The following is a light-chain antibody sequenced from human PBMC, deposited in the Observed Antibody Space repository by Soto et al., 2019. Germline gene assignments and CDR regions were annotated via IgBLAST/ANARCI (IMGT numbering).Light chain of an antibody. V-gene: IGKV3-20*01. J-gene: IGKJ5*01. CDR1: QSVSSSY. Sequence: EVVLTQSPGTLSLSQGERATLSRRASQSVSSSYLAWYQQKPGQAPRLLIYGASSRATGIPDRFSGSGSGTDFTLTISRLEPEDFAVYYCPHYGSSPITFGQGTLLEVK. CDR2: GAS. CDR3: PHYGSSPIT.